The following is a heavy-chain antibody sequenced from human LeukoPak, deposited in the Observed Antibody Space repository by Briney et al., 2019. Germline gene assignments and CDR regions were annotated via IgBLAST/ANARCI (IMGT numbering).Heavy chain of an antibody. J-gene: IGHJ4*02. Sequence: SETLSLTCTVSGGSTSSNYWSWIRQPAGKGLEWIGRIYTSGSTNYSPSLKSRVTLSVDTSRNQFSLRLSSVTAADTAVYYCARDGRGYASSWYFDLRGQGTLVTVSS. V-gene: IGHV4-4*07. CDR3: ARDGRGYASSWYFDL. CDR1: GGSTSSNY. D-gene: IGHD6-13*01. CDR2: IYTSGST.